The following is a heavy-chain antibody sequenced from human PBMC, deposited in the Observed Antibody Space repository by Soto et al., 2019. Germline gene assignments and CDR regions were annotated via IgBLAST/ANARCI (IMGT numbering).Heavy chain of an antibody. Sequence: ASVKVSCKASGYTFTGYYMHWVRQAPGQGLEWMGWINPNSGGTNYAQKFQGWVTMTRDTSISTAYMELSRLRSDDTAVYYCARGIAAAGIYGMDVWGQGTTVTVSS. CDR1: GYTFTGYY. J-gene: IGHJ6*02. V-gene: IGHV1-2*04. CDR3: ARGIAAAGIYGMDV. CDR2: INPNSGGT. D-gene: IGHD6-13*01.